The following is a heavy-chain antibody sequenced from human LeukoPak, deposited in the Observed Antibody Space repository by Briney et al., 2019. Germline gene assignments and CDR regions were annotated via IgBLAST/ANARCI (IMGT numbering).Heavy chain of an antibody. CDR3: ARGRTIDY. CDR2: ISYDGSNK. V-gene: IGHV3-30-3*01. D-gene: IGHD1-1*01. J-gene: IGHJ4*02. Sequence: GGSLRLSCAASGFTFSSYAMHWVRQALGKGLEWVAVISYDGSNKYYADSVKGRFTISRDNSKNTLYLQMNSLRAEDTAVYYCARGRTIDYWGQGTLVTVSS. CDR1: GFTFSSYA.